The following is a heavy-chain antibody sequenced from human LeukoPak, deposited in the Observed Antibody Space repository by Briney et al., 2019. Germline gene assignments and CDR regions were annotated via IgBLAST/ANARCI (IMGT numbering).Heavy chain of an antibody. J-gene: IGHJ6*03. CDR1: GFTFSTYA. CDR3: ARDGYGYCSGGSCKPVLLMDV. Sequence: PGGSLRLSCAASGFTFSTYAMSWVRQAPGKGLEWVSAIGGSGGSTYYADSVKGRFTISRDNSKNTLYLQMNSLRAEDTAVYYCARDGYGYCSGGSCKPVLLMDVWGKGTTVTVSS. CDR2: IGGSGGST. D-gene: IGHD2-15*01. V-gene: IGHV3-23*01.